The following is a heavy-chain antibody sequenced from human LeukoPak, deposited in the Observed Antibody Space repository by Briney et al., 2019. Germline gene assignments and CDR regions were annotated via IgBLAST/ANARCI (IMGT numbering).Heavy chain of an antibody. D-gene: IGHD1-1*01. CDR3: ARDSGRPPTSFDY. CDR1: GGTFNHFG. V-gene: IGHV1-69*04. CDR2: IIPILDLT. J-gene: IGHJ4*02. Sequence: SVKVSCKASGGTFNHFGINWVRQAPGHGLEWMGRIIPILDLTKYAPKIQDRVTITADKSTSTAYMELNSLRSEDTAVYFCARDSGRPPTSFDYWGQGTLVTVSS.